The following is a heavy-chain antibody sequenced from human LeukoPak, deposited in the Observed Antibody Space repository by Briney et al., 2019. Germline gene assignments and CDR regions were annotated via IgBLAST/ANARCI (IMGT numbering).Heavy chain of an antibody. V-gene: IGHV3-74*01. D-gene: IGHD5-12*01. CDR1: GFTFRSYW. J-gene: IGHJ4*02. Sequence: GGSLRLSCAASGFTFRSYWMHWVRQAPGKGLVWVSRINTDGSSTNYADSVKGRFTISRDNAKNTLYLQMNSLRAEDTAVYYCARTTSGSVDYWGQGTLVTVSS. CDR2: INTDGSST. CDR3: ARTTSGSVDY.